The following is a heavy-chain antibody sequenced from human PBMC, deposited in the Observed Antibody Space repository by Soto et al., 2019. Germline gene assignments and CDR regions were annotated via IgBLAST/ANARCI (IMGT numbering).Heavy chain of an antibody. CDR3: ARVPRYYYGSGRPNWFDP. J-gene: IGHJ5*02. CDR2: ISAYNGNT. V-gene: IGHV1-18*04. CDR1: GYTFTSYG. Sequence: GASVKVSCKASGYTFTSYGISWVRQAPGQGLEWMGWISAYNGNTNYAQKLQGRVTMTTDTSTSTAYMELRSLRSDDTAVYYCARVPRYYYGSGRPNWFDPWGQGTLVTVSS. D-gene: IGHD3-10*01.